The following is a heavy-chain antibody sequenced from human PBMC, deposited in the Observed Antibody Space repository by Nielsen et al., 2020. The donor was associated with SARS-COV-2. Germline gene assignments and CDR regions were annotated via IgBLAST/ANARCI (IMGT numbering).Heavy chain of an antibody. CDR3: ARHDIVVVPAAIIGGAFDY. V-gene: IGHV4-39*01. CDR2: IYYSGST. J-gene: IGHJ4*02. Sequence: RQAPGKGLEWIGSIYYSGSTYYNPSLKSRVTISVDTSKNQFSLKLSSVTAADTAVYYCARHDIVVVPAAIIGGAFDYWGQGTLVTVSS. D-gene: IGHD2-2*02.